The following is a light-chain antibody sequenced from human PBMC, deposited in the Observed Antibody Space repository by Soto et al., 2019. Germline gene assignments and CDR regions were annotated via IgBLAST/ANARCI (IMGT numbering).Light chain of an antibody. CDR1: SSDVGAYNY. CDR2: EVT. Sequence: QSALTQPASASGSPGQSIAISCTGTSSDVGAYNYVSWYQQHPGKAPKLMIYEVTNRPSGVSDRFSGSKSGNTASLTISGLQAADEADYYCSSYTSSITHVFGTGTKLTVL. V-gene: IGLV2-14*01. J-gene: IGLJ1*01. CDR3: SSYTSSITHV.